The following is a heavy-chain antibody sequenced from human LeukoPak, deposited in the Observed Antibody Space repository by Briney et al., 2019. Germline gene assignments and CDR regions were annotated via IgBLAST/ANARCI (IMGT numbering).Heavy chain of an antibody. CDR3: AKGRGYCSGGSCYSDY. J-gene: IGHJ4*02. V-gene: IGHV3-23*01. D-gene: IGHD2-15*01. CDR2: VSSSDSSS. Sequence: GGSLRLSCSASGFTFSSYARTWVRQAPGKGLEWVSTVSSSDSSSYYADSVKGRFTISRDNSKNTLYLQMNSLRAEDTAVYYCAKGRGYCSGGSCYSDYWGQGTLVTVSS. CDR1: GFTFSSYA.